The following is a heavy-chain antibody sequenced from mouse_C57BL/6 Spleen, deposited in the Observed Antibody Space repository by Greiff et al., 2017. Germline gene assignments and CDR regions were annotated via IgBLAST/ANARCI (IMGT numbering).Heavy chain of an antibody. V-gene: IGHV1-26*01. CDR1: GYTFTDYY. CDR3: ARRNWDHWYFHV. J-gene: IGHJ1*03. Sequence: EVQLQQSGPELVKPGASVKISCKASGYTFTDYYMNWVKQSHGKSLEWIGDINPNNGGTSYNQKFKGKATLTVDKSSSTAYMELRSLTSEDSAVYYCARRNWDHWYFHVGGTGTTVTVSS. CDR2: INPNNGGT. D-gene: IGHD4-1*01.